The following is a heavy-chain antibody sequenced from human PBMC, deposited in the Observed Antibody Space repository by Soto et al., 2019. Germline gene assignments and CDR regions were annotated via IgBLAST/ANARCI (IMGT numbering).Heavy chain of an antibody. CDR1: GYTFTAYH. D-gene: IGHD3-10*02. CDR3: ARNMDYYYGRGSGNGHGV. V-gene: IGHV1-2*02. Sequence: QVQLVQSGAEVKEPGDSVRVSCEGSGYTFTAYHIHWVRQAPGHGLEWMGWINPKFGDTTYAQDFQGRVSKTRDMSISTVYMELSRLTSDDTAIYYCARNMDYYYGRGSGNGHGVWGQGTTVTVFS. CDR2: INPKFGDT. J-gene: IGHJ6*02.